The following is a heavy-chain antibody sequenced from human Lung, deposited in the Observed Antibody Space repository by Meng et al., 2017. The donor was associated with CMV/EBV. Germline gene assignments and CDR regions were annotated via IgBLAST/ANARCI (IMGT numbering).Heavy chain of an antibody. D-gene: IGHD3-22*01. CDR2: IYYSGST. CDR3: ASVTGSSDSSGYYYYYGMDV. J-gene: IGHJ6*02. V-gene: IGHV4-59*01. CDR1: GGSISSYY. Sequence: GSLRLXXTVSGGSISSYYWSWIRQPPGKGLEWIGYIYYSGSTNYNPSLKSRVTISVDTSKNQFSLKLSSVTAADTAVYYCASVTGSSDSSGYYYYYGMDVWGQGTTVTV.